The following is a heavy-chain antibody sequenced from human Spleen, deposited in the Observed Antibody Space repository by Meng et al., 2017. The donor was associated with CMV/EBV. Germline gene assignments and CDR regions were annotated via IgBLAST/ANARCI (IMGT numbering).Heavy chain of an antibody. V-gene: IGHV3-15*01. Sequence: WMSWVRQGPGKGLEGVGRIKSRADAGTIDYAAAVKGRVTISRDDSKNTLYLEMSSLKTEDTAVYYRTTDRVSYYDNSGYYYSEYFQHWGQGTLVTVSS. J-gene: IGHJ1*01. CDR2: IKSRADAGTI. D-gene: IGHD3-22*01. CDR3: TTDRVSYYDNSGYYYSEYFQH. CDR1: W.